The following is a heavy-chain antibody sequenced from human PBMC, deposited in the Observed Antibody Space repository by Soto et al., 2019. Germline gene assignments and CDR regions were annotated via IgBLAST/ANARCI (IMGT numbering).Heavy chain of an antibody. D-gene: IGHD3-9*01. CDR3: ARVSPFLTGPDY. Sequence: ASVKVSCKASGYPFTSYYMQWVRQAPGQGLEWMGIINPSDGTTSYPQKFQGRVTMTRDTSTSTVYMEVSSLRSQDTAVYYCARVSPFLTGPDYRAQRTLVTVSS. V-gene: IGHV1-46*03. CDR1: GYPFTSYY. J-gene: IGHJ4*02. CDR2: INPSDGTT.